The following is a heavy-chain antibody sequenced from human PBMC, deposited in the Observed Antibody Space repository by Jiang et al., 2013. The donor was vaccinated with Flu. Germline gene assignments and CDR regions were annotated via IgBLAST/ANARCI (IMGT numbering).Heavy chain of an antibody. D-gene: IGHD6-13*01. V-gene: IGHV2-5*02. CDR1: GFSLSTSGVG. CDR3: AGFAGTVAAVWFDP. J-gene: IGHJ5*02. Sequence: KPTQTLTLTCTFSGFSLSTSGVGVGWIRQPPGKALEWLALIYWDDDKRYSPSLKSRPTITKDTSKNQVVLTMTNMDPVDTATYYCAGFAGTVAAVWFDPWGQGTLVTVSS. CDR2: IYWDDDK.